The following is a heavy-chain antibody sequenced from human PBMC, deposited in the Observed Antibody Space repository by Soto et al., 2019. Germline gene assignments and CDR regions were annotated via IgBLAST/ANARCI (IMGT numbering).Heavy chain of an antibody. CDR1: GFPFSNYA. CDR2: ISSSSSYT. D-gene: IGHD3-3*01. V-gene: IGHV3-11*03. CDR3: ARTYEHQPYFDY. J-gene: IGHJ4*02. Sequence: TGGSLRLSCVASGFPFSNYAISWIRQAPGKGLEWVSYISSSSSYTDYADSVKGRFTISRDNAKNSLYLQMNSLRTEDTAVYYCARTYEHQPYFDYWGQGTLVTVSS.